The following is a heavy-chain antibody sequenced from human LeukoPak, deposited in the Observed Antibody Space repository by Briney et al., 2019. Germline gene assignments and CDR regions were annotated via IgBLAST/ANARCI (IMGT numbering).Heavy chain of an antibody. D-gene: IGHD6-13*01. Sequence: QSGGSLRLSCAASGFTFSSYAMHWVRQAPGKGLEWVAVISYDGSNKYYADSVKGRFTIPRDNSKNTLYLQMNSLRAEDTAVYYCARDSRRAGPFDYWGQGTLVTVSS. V-gene: IGHV3-30-3*01. CDR2: ISYDGSNK. J-gene: IGHJ4*02. CDR3: ARDSRRAGPFDY. CDR1: GFTFSSYA.